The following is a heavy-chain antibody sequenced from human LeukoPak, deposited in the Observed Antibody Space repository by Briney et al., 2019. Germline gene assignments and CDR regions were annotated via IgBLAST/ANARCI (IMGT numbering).Heavy chain of an antibody. CDR1: GGSFSGYY. CDR2: INHSGST. D-gene: IGHD2-2*01. J-gene: IGHJ5*02. CDR3: ARGGPNIVVVPAAILNWFDP. V-gene: IGHV4-34*01. Sequence: SETLSLTCAVYGGSFSGYYWSWVRQPPGEGLEWIGEINHSGSTNYHPSLTSRVTISVDTSKNQFSLKLSSVTAADTAVYYCARGGPNIVVVPAAILNWFDPWGEGTLVTVYS.